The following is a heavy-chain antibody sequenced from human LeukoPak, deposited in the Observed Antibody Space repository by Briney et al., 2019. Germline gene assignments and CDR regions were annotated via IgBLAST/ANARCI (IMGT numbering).Heavy chain of an antibody. CDR3: ARNKAMVPTTYYFDY. CDR1: GYTFTGYY. D-gene: IGHD5-12*01. J-gene: IGHJ4*02. Sequence: ASVKVSCKASGYTFTGYYMHWVRQAPGQGLEWMGWINPNSGGTNYAQKFQGRVTMTRDTSISTAYMELSRLRSDDTAVYYCARNKAMVPTTYYFDYWGQGTLVTVSS. CDR2: INPNSGGT. V-gene: IGHV1-2*02.